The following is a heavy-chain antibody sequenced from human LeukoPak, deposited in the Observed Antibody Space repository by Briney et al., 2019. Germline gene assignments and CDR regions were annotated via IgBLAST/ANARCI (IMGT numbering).Heavy chain of an antibody. CDR2: ISSSSSNI. CDR3: AECKFEYSSSDDAFDI. D-gene: IGHD6-6*01. J-gene: IGHJ3*02. V-gene: IGHV3-21*05. CDR1: GFTFSSYE. Sequence: GGSLRLSCAASGFTFSSYEMNWVRQAPGKGLEWVSYISSSSSNIYYADSVKGRFTISRDNAKNSLYLQMNSLRVEDTAVYYCAECKFEYSSSDDAFDIWGQGTMVTVSS.